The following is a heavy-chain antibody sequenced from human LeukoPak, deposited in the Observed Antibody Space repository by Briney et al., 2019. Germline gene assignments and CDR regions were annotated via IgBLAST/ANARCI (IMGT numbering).Heavy chain of an antibody. D-gene: IGHD3-10*01. J-gene: IGHJ3*02. CDR3: ARDRGGVRGEHAFDI. V-gene: IGHV4-30-2*01. Sequence: PSQTLSLTCTVSGGSISSGGYYWSWIRQPPGKGLEWIGYIYHSGSTYYNPSLKSRVTISVDRSKNQFSLKLSSVTAADTAVYYCARDRGGVRGEHAFDIWGQGTMVTVSS. CDR1: GGSISSGGYY. CDR2: IYHSGST.